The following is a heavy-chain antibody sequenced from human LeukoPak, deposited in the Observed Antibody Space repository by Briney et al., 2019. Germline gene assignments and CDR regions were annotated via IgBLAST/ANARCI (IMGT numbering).Heavy chain of an antibody. CDR2: ISYDGSNK. J-gene: IGHJ4*02. CDR3: AKGGSYYPDGDYFHY. V-gene: IGHV3-30*04. CDR1: GFTFSSYA. D-gene: IGHD3-10*01. Sequence: GGSLRLSCAASGFTFSSYAMHWVRQAPGKGLEWVAVISYDGSNKYYADSVKGRFTISRDISKNTLYLQMNSLRAEDTAVYYCAKGGSYYPDGDYFHYWGQGTLVTVSS.